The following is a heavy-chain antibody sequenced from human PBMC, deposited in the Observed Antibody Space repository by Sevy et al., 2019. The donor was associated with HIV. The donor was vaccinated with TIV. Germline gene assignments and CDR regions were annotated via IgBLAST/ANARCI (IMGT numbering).Heavy chain of an antibody. D-gene: IGHD2-21*01. V-gene: IGHV5-51*01. CDR2: IFPDDSDI. CDR3: ARARVVPHYDYGMDV. Sequence: GESLKISCKGSGYSFSTYWIAWVRQMPGKGLEWMGIIFPDDSDIRYSPSYQGQVTISADNSISTAYLQWSSLKASDTATYYCARARVVPHYDYGMDVWGQGTTVTVSS. CDR1: GYSFSTYW. J-gene: IGHJ6*02.